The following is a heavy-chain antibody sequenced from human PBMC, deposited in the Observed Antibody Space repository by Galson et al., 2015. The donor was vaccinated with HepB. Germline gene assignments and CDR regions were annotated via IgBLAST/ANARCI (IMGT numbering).Heavy chain of an antibody. D-gene: IGHD2-2*01. Sequence: TLSLTCTVSGGSISSGDYYWSWIRQPPGKGLEWIGYIYYSGSTYYNPSLKSRVTISVDTSKNQFSLKLSSVTAADTAVYYCARDCSSTSCYLDYWGQGTLVTVSS. V-gene: IGHV4-30-4*01. J-gene: IGHJ4*02. CDR2: IYYSGST. CDR3: ARDCSSTSCYLDY. CDR1: GGSISSGDYY.